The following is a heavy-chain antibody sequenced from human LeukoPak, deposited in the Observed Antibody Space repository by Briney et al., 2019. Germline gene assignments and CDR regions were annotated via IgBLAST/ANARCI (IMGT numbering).Heavy chain of an antibody. V-gene: IGHV4-34*01. CDR3: ASGAKDY. Sequence: SETLSLTCAVYGGSFSGYYWSWIRQPPGKGLEWIGEINHSGSTNYNPSLKSRVTISVDTSKNQFSLKLSSVTAADTAVYYCASGAKDYWGQGTLVTVSS. J-gene: IGHJ4*02. CDR2: INHSGST. CDR1: GGSFSGYY.